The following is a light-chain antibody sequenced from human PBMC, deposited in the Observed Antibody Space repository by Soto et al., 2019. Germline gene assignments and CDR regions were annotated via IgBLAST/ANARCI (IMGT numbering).Light chain of an antibody. V-gene: IGKV3-11*01. Sequence: EIVLTQSPATLSLSPGERATLSCRASQSVSNFLAWYQQKPGQAPRLLISDASNRATGIPSRFGGSGSGTVLRLTISSLDHEDFAVYCCQQRSRLPCTFGQGTKVEIK. J-gene: IGKJ1*01. CDR1: QSVSNF. CDR3: QQRSRLPCT. CDR2: DAS.